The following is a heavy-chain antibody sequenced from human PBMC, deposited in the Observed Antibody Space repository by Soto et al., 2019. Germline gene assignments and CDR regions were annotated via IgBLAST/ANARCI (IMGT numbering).Heavy chain of an antibody. Sequence: SETLSLTCAVYGGSFSGYYWSWIRQPPGKGLEWIGEINHSGSTNYNPSLKSRVTISVDTSKNQFSLKLSSVTAADTAVYYCARAPSGSSWYGGPWFDPWGQGTLVTVSS. CDR2: INHSGST. CDR1: GGSFSGYY. V-gene: IGHV4-34*01. CDR3: ARAPSGSSWYGGPWFDP. D-gene: IGHD6-13*01. J-gene: IGHJ5*02.